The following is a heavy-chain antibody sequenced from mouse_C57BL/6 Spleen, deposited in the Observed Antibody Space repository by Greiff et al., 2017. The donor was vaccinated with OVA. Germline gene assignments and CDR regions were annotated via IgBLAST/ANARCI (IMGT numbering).Heavy chain of an antibody. D-gene: IGHD1-1*01. CDR1: GISITTGNYR. J-gene: IGHJ1*03. V-gene: IGHV3-5*01. Sequence: EVQLQESGPGLVKPSQTVFLTCTVTGISITTGNYRWSWIRQFPGNKLEWIGYIYYSGTITYNPSLTSRTTITSDTPKNQFFLEMNSLTAEDTATYYCARERGGDYYGSSYVYFDVWGTGTTVTVSS. CDR3: ARERGGDYYGSSYVYFDV. CDR2: IYYSGTI.